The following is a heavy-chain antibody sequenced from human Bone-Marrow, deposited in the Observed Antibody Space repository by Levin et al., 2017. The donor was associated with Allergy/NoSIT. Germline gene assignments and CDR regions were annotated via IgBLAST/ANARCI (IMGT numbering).Heavy chain of an antibody. CDR3: ARPTAPNYNSPVDH. Sequence: RASVKVSCKASGYTFTSYAMNWVRQAPGQGLEWMGWINTNTGNPTYAQGFTGRFVFSLDTSVSTAYLQISSLKAEDTAVYYCARPTAPNYNSPVDHWGQGTLVTVSS. D-gene: IGHD3-22*01. V-gene: IGHV7-4-1*02. J-gene: IGHJ4*02. CDR2: INTNTGNP. CDR1: GYTFTSYA.